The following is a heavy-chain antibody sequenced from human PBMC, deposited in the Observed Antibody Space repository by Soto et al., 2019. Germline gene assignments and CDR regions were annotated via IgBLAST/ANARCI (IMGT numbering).Heavy chain of an antibody. CDR2: IRSKANSYAT. D-gene: IGHD2-2*01. J-gene: IGHJ4*02. V-gene: IGHV3-73*02. CDR3: TRLLETLGYCSSTSCYGFDY. CDR1: GFTFSGSA. Sequence: EVQLVESGGGLVQPGGSLKLSCAASGFTFSGSAMHWVRQASGKGLEWVGRIRSKANSYATAYAASVKGRFTISRDDSKNTAYLQMNSLKTEDTAVYYCTRLLETLGYCSSTSCYGFDYWGQGTLVTVSS.